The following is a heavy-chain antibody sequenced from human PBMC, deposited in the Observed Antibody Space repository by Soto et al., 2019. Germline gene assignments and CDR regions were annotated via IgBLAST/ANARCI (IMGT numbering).Heavy chain of an antibody. J-gene: IGHJ6*02. D-gene: IGHD3-3*01. CDR1: GGTFSSYA. CDR2: IIPIFGTA. Sequence: GASVKVSCKASGGTFSSYAISWVRQAPGQGLEWMGGIIPIFGTANYAQKFQGRVTITADESTSTAYMELSSLRSEDTAVYYCARQLQTIFGGVIPDNYYYGMDGWGQGTTVTLSS. CDR3: ARQLQTIFGGVIPDNYYYGMDG. V-gene: IGHV1-69*13.